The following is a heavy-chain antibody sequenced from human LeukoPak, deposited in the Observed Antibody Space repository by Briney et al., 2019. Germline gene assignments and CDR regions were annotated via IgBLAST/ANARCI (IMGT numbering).Heavy chain of an antibody. V-gene: IGHV3-30-3*01. J-gene: IGHJ4*02. CDR3: ARVKEAMVSGGFDY. CDR1: GFTFSSYA. Sequence: GGSLRLSCAASGFTFSSYAMHWVRQAPGKGLEWVAVISYDGSNKYYADSVKGRFTISRDNSKNTLYLQMNSLRAEDTAVYYCARVKEAMVSGGFDYWGQGTLVTVSS. D-gene: IGHD5-18*01. CDR2: ISYDGSNK.